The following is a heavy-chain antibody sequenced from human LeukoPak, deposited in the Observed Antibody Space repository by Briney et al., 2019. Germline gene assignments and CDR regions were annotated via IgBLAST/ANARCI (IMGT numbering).Heavy chain of an antibody. V-gene: IGHV1-18*01. Sequence: ASVKVSCKASGYTFTSYGISWVRQAPGQGLEWMGWISAYNGNTNYAQKLQGRVTMTTDTSTSTAYMELSSLRSEDTAVYYCARSLPRGIIVVPAAIPLDNWFDPWGQGTLVTVSS. D-gene: IGHD2-2*02. CDR2: ISAYNGNT. CDR1: GYTFTSYG. CDR3: ARSLPRGIIVVPAAIPLDNWFDP. J-gene: IGHJ5*02.